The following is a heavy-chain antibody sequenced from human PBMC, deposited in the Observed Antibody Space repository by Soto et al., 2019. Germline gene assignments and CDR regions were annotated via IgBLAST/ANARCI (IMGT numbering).Heavy chain of an antibody. CDR3: AREYCSGGSCYSGAFDI. CDR2: IIPIFGTA. Sequence: SVKVSCKASGGTFSSYAISWVRQAPGQGLEWMGGIIPIFGTANYAQKFQGRVTITADESTSTAYMELSSLRSEDTAVYYCAREYCSGGSCYSGAFDIWGQGTMVTVS. J-gene: IGHJ3*02. CDR1: GGTFSSYA. D-gene: IGHD2-15*01. V-gene: IGHV1-69*13.